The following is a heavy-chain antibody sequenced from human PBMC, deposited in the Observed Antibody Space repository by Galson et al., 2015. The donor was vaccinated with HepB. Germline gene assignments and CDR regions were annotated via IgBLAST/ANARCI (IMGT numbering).Heavy chain of an antibody. Sequence: SLRLSCAASGFTFSTYSMHWVRQAPGKGLEWVAVISHDGRNTYYGDSVKGRFTISRDNSKNTLYLQMNSLRPEDTAVYHCAKGTIGSETYLVDYWGQGTLVTVSS. J-gene: IGHJ4*02. V-gene: IGHV3-30*04. CDR2: ISHDGRNT. CDR3: AKGTIGSETYLVDY. CDR1: GFTFSTYS. D-gene: IGHD3-10*01.